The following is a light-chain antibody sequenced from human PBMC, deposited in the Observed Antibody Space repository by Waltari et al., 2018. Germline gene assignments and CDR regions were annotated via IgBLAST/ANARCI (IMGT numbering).Light chain of an antibody. Sequence: QSALTQPPSASGSPGQSVTISCTGTSSDVGGHNLVSWYQQHPGKAPNLLIYEVTNRPAGVPDRFSGAKAGTTASLTVSGLQAEDEADYFCTSYAGTSVVFGGGTELTVL. J-gene: IGLJ2*01. V-gene: IGLV2-8*01. CDR3: TSYAGTSVV. CDR1: SSDVGGHNL. CDR2: EVT.